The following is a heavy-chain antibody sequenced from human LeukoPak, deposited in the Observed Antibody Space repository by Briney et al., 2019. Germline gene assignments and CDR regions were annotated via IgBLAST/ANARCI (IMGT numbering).Heavy chain of an antibody. CDR1: GGSISSYY. V-gene: IGHV4-59*08. Sequence: PSETLSLTCTVPGGSISSYYWSWIRQPTGKGLEGVGYIYYSGNTNYNRSLKSRVTISVDTSKNQFSLKLSSMTAADTAVYYCARLSKRADIFVGYYFVYWGEGALVTVSS. D-gene: IGHD3-9*01. J-gene: IGHJ4*02. CDR2: IYYSGNT. CDR3: ARLSKRADIFVGYYFVY.